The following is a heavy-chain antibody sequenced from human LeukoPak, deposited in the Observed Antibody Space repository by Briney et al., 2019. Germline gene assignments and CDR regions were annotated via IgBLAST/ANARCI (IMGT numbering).Heavy chain of an antibody. V-gene: IGHV1-24*01. Sequence: ASVKVSCKASGYTFTGYYIHWVRQAPGKGLEWMGGFDPEDGETIYAQKFQGRVTMTEDTSTDTAYMELSSLRSEDTAVYYCATRLRFGGNLNFDYWGQGTLVTVSS. J-gene: IGHJ4*02. CDR3: ATRLRFGGNLNFDY. CDR1: GYTFTGYY. D-gene: IGHD4-23*01. CDR2: FDPEDGET.